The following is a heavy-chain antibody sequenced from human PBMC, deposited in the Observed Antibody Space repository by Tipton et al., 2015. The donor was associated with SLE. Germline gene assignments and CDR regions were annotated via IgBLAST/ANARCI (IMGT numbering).Heavy chain of an antibody. CDR2: IYDSGST. V-gene: IGHV4-59*12. Sequence: TLSLTCTVSGGSISSYYWSWIRQPPGKGLEWIGKIYDSGSTNYNPSLKSRVTISVDTSKNQFSLDLSSVTAADTAVYYCARDEYPYDATGYHLLGHFDFWGQGTLVTVSS. J-gene: IGHJ4*02. D-gene: IGHD3-22*01. CDR1: GGSISSYY. CDR3: ARDEYPYDATGYHLLGHFDF.